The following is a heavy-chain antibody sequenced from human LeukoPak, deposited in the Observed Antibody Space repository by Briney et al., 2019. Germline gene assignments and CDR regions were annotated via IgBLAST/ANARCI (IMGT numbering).Heavy chain of an antibody. D-gene: IGHD3-3*01. CDR1: GGSFSGYY. CDR2: INHSGST. J-gene: IGHJ4*02. V-gene: IGHV4-34*01. Sequence: PSETLSLTCAVCGGSFSGYYWSWIRQPPGKGLEWIGEINHSGSTNYNPSLKSRVTISVDTSKNQFSLKLSSVTAADTAVYYCASSLFWSGYYTGDWGQGTLVTVSS. CDR3: ASSLFWSGYYTGD.